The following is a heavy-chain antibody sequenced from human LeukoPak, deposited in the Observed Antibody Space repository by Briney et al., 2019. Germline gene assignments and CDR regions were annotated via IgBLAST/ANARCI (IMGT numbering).Heavy chain of an antibody. CDR1: GGTFSSYA. CDR3: ARGYCSSTSCYKSPYYYYYYMDV. Sequence: ASVKVSCKASGGTFSSYAISWVRQAPGQGLEWMGRIIPILGIANYAQKFQGRVTITADKSTSTAYMELSSLRSEDTAVYYCARGYCSSTSCYKSPYYYYYYMDVWGKGTTVTVSS. CDR2: IIPILGIA. V-gene: IGHV1-69*04. D-gene: IGHD2-2*02. J-gene: IGHJ6*03.